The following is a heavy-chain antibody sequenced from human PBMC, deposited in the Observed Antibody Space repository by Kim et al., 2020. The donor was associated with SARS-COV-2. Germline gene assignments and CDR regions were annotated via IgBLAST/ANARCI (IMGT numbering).Heavy chain of an antibody. D-gene: IGHD3-16*01. Sequence: YADSVKGRFTIARDNAKNSLYLQMNSLGAEDTAVYYCARGLRGDYYGMDVWGQGTTVTVSS. CDR3: ARGLRGDYYGMDV. V-gene: IGHV3-11*01. J-gene: IGHJ6*02.